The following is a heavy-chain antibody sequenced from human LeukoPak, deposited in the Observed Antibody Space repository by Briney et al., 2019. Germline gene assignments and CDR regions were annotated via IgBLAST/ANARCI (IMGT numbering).Heavy chain of an antibody. CDR2: IKQDGSEK. CDR3: ARDRFLAAAGSDY. J-gene: IGHJ4*02. CDR1: GFTFSSYW. Sequence: GGSLRLSCAASGFTFSSYWMSWVRQAPGKGLEWVANIKQDGSEKYYVDSVKGRFTISRDNAKNSLYLQMNSLRAEDTAVYYCARDRFLAAAGSDYWGQGTLVTVSS. D-gene: IGHD6-13*01. V-gene: IGHV3-7*01.